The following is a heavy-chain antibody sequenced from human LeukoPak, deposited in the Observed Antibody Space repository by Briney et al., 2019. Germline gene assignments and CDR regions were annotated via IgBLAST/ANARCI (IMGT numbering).Heavy chain of an antibody. D-gene: IGHD5-12*01. J-gene: IGHJ5*02. Sequence: SETLSLTCTVSGGSISSYYWSWIRQPPGKGLELSGYIYYSGSTNYNPSLKSRVTISVDTSKNQFSLKLSSVTAADTAVYYCASEYRPGYRGGFDPWGQGTLVTVSS. CDR2: IYYSGST. V-gene: IGHV4-59*01. CDR3: ASEYRPGYRGGFDP. CDR1: GGSISSYY.